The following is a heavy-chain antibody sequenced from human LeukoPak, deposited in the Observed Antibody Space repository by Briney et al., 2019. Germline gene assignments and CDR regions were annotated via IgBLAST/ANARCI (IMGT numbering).Heavy chain of an antibody. CDR3: ARDQAARHYYYGMDV. J-gene: IGHJ6*02. V-gene: IGHV4-34*01. Sequence: SETLSLTCAVYGGSFNTYYWSWIRQPPGKGLEWIGEINHSGSTNYNPSLKSRFTISVDTSKNQFSLKLSSVTAADTAVYYCARDQAARHYYYGMDVWGQGTTVTVSS. CDR2: INHSGST. D-gene: IGHD6-13*01. CDR1: GGSFNTYY.